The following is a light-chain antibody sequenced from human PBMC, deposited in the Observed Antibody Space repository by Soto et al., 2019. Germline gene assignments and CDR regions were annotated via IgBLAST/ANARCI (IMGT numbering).Light chain of an antibody. Sequence: QSVLTQPPSASGTPGQRVTISCSGSSSNIGSKTVNWYQQLPGTAPKLLMYSNNQRPSGVPARFSGSKSGTSASLAISGLQSEDEADYYCAAWDDSLNGWVFGGGTKLTVL. CDR2: SNN. J-gene: IGLJ3*02. CDR1: SSNIGSKT. V-gene: IGLV1-44*01. CDR3: AAWDDSLNGWV.